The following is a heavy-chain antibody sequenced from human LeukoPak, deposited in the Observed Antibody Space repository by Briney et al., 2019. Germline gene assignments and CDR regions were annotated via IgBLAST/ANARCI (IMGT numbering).Heavy chain of an antibody. CDR3: ATDGAGFDT. J-gene: IGHJ5*02. Sequence: KPGGSLRLSCAASGFTFNDYYMSWIRQAPGKGLEWLSYINIGGTNTHYADSVKGRFTISRDNAKKSLYLEMNNLGAEDTAVYYCATDGAGFDTWGQGVLVTVSS. CDR2: INIGGTNT. V-gene: IGHV3-11*01. CDR1: GFTFNDYY.